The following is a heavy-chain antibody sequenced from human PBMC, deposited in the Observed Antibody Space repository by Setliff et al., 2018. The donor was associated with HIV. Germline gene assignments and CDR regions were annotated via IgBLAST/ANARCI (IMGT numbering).Heavy chain of an antibody. J-gene: IGHJ3*01. CDR2: INAGYGNT. Sequence: ASVKVSCKASGYTFTSYAIHWVRQAPGQSLGWMGWINAGYGNTKYSQKFQGRVTITRDASASTAYMELSSLRSEDTAMYYCARDRHHYDSSGFDAFDLWGQGTMVTVSS. D-gene: IGHD3-22*01. CDR1: GYTFTSYA. CDR3: ARDRHHYDSSGFDAFDL. V-gene: IGHV1-3*01.